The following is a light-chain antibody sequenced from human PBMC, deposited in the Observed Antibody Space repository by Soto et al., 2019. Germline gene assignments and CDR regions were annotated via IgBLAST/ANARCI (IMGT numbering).Light chain of an antibody. J-gene: IGKJ1*01. Sequence: EIVLTQSPGTLSLSPGERATLSCRASQSVSSSWLAWYQQKPGQAPRLLIYGASSRATGIPDRVSGSGSGTDFTLTLSRLEPEDFAVYYCQQYGSSGTSGQGTKVDIK. CDR3: QQYGSSGT. CDR2: GAS. CDR1: QSVSSSW. V-gene: IGKV3-20*01.